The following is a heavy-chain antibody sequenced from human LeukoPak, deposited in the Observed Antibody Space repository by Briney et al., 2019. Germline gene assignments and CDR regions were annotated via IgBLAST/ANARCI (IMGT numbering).Heavy chain of an antibody. J-gene: IGHJ4*02. V-gene: IGHV1-18*01. Sequence: ASVKVSCKASGYTFTSYGISWVRQAPGQGLEWMGWISAYNGNTNYAQKLQGRDTMTTDTSTSTAYMELRSLRSDDTAVYYCARGYCSSTSCSHFDYWGQGTLVTVSS. D-gene: IGHD2-2*01. CDR3: ARGYCSSTSCSHFDY. CDR2: ISAYNGNT. CDR1: GYTFTSYG.